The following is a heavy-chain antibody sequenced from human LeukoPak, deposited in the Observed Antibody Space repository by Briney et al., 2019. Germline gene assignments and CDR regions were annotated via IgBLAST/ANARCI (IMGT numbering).Heavy chain of an antibody. CDR2: IWYDGSNK. CDR3: ARDEWRSSSWYGVRVGWFAP. J-gene: IGHJ5*02. Sequence: GRSLRLSCAASGFTFSSYGMHWVRQAPGKRLVWVAVIWYDGSNKYYADSVKGRFNISRDNSKNTLYLQMNSLRAEDTAVYYCARDEWRSSSWYGVRVGWFAPWGQGTLVTVSS. V-gene: IGHV3-33*01. D-gene: IGHD6-13*01. CDR1: GFTFSSYG.